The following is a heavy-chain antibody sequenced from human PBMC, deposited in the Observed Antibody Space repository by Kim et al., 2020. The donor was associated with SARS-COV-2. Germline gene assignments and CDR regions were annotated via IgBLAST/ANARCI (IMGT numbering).Heavy chain of an antibody. V-gene: IGHV3-23*01. D-gene: IGHD6-6*01. CDR3: AKDSSHYRFFDY. J-gene: IGHJ4*02. Sequence: YAESEKGRFTISRDNTKNTLYLHMNGLRPEDTAVYFCAKDSSHYRFFDYWGQGTLVTVSS.